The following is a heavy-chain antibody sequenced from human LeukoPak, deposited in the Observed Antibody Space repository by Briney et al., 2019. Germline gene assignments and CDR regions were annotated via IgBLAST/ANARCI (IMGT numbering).Heavy chain of an antibody. CDR1: GGSIYSTTFY. Sequence: PSETLSLTCTVSGGSIYSTTFYWGWIRQPPGKGLEWIGYIYYSGSTYYNPSPKSRVTISVDTSKNQFSLKLSSVTAADTAVYYCARGIRHYYGSGSYYNVAYYYYMDVWGKGTTVTVSS. CDR3: ARGIRHYYGSGSYYNVAYYYYMDV. CDR2: IYYSGST. D-gene: IGHD3-10*01. V-gene: IGHV4-31*02. J-gene: IGHJ6*03.